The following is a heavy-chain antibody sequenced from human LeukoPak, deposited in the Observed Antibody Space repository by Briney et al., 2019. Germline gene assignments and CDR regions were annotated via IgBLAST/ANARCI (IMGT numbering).Heavy chain of an antibody. Sequence: GASVKVSCKASGYTFTTYSMSWVRQAPGHGLEWMGWISTYNGDTNYAQKFQGRVTMTADTSTSTAYMELRSLRSDDTAVYYCALITYCTTVTCYFFDWWGQGTQVTVSS. CDR3: ALITYCTTVTCYFFDW. CDR2: ISTYNGDT. CDR1: GYTFTTYS. J-gene: IGHJ4*02. D-gene: IGHD2-8*01. V-gene: IGHV1-18*01.